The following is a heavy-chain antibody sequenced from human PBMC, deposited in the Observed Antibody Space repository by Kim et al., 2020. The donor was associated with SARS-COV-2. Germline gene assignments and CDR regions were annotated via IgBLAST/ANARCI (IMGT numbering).Heavy chain of an antibody. CDR1: GGSFSGYS. J-gene: IGHJ6*02. CDR3: ARGRAGVVPAPVLGLGPYYEYYIMDV. CDR2: INHSGST. V-gene: IGHV4-34*01. Sequence: SETLSLTCAVYGGSFSGYSWTWFRQPPGKGLEWIGEINHSGSTNYNPSLQSRGSISIDTSKNQFSLRLRSVTAAETAVFYCARGRAGVVPAPVLGLGPYYEYYIMDVWGRGTTVTVSS. D-gene: IGHD5-18*01.